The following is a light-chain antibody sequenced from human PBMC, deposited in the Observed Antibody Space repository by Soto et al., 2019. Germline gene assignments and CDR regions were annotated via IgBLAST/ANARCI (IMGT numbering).Light chain of an antibody. J-gene: IGKJ4*01. CDR1: QGISNY. Sequence: DIQMTQSPSSLSASVGDRVTITCRASQGISNYLAWYQQKPGKVPKLLIYAASTLQSGVPSRFSGSGSGTDFTLTISSLQPEDVATYYCQKYNSAPPLTFGGGTKVEVK. CDR2: AAS. V-gene: IGKV1-27*01. CDR3: QKYNSAPPLT.